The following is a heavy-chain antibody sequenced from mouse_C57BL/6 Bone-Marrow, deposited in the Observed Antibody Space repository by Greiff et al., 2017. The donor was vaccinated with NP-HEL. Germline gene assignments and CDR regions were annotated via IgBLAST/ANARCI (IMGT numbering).Heavy chain of an antibody. D-gene: IGHD2-1*01. CDR3: ARRDYGNYLHYYAMDY. CDR1: GYTFTSYW. J-gene: IGHJ4*01. V-gene: IGHV1-69*01. Sequence: QVQLQQPGAELVMPGASVKLSCKASGYTFTSYWMHWVKQRPGQGLEWIGEIDPSDSYTNYNQKFKGKSTLTVDKSSSTASMQLSRLTSEDSAVYYCARRDYGNYLHYYAMDYWGQGTSVTVSS. CDR2: IDPSDSYT.